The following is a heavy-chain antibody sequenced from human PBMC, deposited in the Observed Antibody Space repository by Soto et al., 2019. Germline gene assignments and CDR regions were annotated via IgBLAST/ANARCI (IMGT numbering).Heavy chain of an antibody. D-gene: IGHD3-10*01. CDR2: FNPILSFS. Sequence: QVQLVQSGAEVKKPGSSFKVSCKASGDTFNFYTINWVRQAPGLGLEWMGRFNPILSFSNSALKFQVRVTLTADNSTGSLSMVLGSLRSGDTAISCCATSFGSGGRPFDYWGKGALLTLSS. CDR3: ATSFGSGGRPFDY. CDR1: GDTFNFYT. J-gene: IGHJ4*02. V-gene: IGHV1-69*02.